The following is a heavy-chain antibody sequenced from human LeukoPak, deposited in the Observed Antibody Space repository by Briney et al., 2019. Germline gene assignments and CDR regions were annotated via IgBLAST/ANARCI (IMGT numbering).Heavy chain of an antibody. CDR1: GYTFASNY. CDR2: IYPRDGST. Sequence: ASVKVSCKASGYTFASNYIHWVRQAPGQGLEWMGMIYPRDGSTSYAQRFQGRVTVTRDTSTSTVHMELSGLRSEDTAVYYCARDQEGFDYWGQGTLVTVSS. CDR3: ARDQEGFDY. J-gene: IGHJ4*02. V-gene: IGHV1-46*01.